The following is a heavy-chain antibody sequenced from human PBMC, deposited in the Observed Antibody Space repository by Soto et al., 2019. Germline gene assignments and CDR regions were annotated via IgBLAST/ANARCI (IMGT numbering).Heavy chain of an antibody. CDR2: ISFDGSNK. CDR1: GFTFSSYG. CDR3: AKEGLDQNYYYYYGMDV. J-gene: IGHJ6*02. V-gene: IGHV3-30*18. Sequence: QVQLVESGGGVVQPGRSLRLSCAASGFTFSSYGMHWVRQAPGKGLEWVAIISFDGSNKYYADSVKGRFTISRDTSNNTRYLQMNSLRAEDTAVYYCAKEGLDQNYYYYYGMDVWGQGTTVTVSS. D-gene: IGHD2-21*01.